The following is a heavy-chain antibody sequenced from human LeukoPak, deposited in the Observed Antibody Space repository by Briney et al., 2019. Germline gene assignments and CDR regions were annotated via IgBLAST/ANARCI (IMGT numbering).Heavy chain of an antibody. CDR1: GFPFSSYG. J-gene: IGHJ4*02. CDR3: ARSPYGDYIDY. V-gene: IGHV3-33*01. Sequence: GGSLRLSCAASGFPFSSYGMHWVRQAPGKGLEWVAVIWYDGSNKYYADSVKGRFTISRDNSKNTLYLQMNSLRAEDTAVYYCARSPYGDYIDYWGQGTLVTVSS. CDR2: IWYDGSNK. D-gene: IGHD4-17*01.